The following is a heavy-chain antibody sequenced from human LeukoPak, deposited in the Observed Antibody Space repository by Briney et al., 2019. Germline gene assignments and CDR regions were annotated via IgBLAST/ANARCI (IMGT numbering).Heavy chain of an antibody. CDR3: TRVGYIDEGIDY. D-gene: IGHD5-24*01. CDR2: IKQDGSKK. Sequence: QPGGSLRLSCVASGFPFSSYWMTWVRQAPGKGLEWVANIKQDGSKKSYVDSVKGRFTISRDNAKNSLYLQMNSLRAEDTAIYYCTRVGYIDEGIDYWGQGTLVIVSS. J-gene: IGHJ4*02. CDR1: GFPFSSYW. V-gene: IGHV3-7*04.